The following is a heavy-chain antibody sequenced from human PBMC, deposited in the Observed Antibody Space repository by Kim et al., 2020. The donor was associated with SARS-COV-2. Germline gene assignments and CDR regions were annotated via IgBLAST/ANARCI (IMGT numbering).Heavy chain of an antibody. Sequence: SETLSLTCSVSGGSITSGSYYWSWVRQHPGKGLEWIGDIYYKGTTRYNPSLRGRVSISGDASATQFFLTLTSVTAADTARYFCASDTGASSSEYSLRWG. J-gene: IGHJ1*01. D-gene: IGHD6-6*01. CDR2: IYYKGTT. CDR3: ASDTGASSSEYSLR. V-gene: IGHV4-31*03. CDR1: GGSITSGSYY.